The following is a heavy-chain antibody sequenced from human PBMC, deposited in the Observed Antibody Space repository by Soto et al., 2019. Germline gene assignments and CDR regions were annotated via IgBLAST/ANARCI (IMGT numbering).Heavy chain of an antibody. CDR3: AGGIAARPLGY. CDR2: IYHSGST. Sequence: QLQLQESGSGLVKPSQTLSLTCAVSGGSISSGGYSWSWIRQPPGKGLEWIGYIYHSGSTYYNPSLTSRVTLSVDRPKNQFSLKLSSVTAADTAVYYCAGGIAARPLGYWGQGTLVTVSS. J-gene: IGHJ4*02. D-gene: IGHD6-6*01. V-gene: IGHV4-30-2*01. CDR1: GGSISSGGYS.